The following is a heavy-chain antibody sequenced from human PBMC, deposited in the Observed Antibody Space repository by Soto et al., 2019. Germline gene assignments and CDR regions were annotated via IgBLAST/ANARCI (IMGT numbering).Heavy chain of an antibody. CDR2: INPNSGGT. V-gene: IGHV1-2*04. D-gene: IGHD6-13*01. J-gene: IGHJ6*02. CDR1: GYTFTGYY. Sequence: GASVKVSCKASGYTFTGYYMHWVRQAPGQGLEWMGWINPNSGGTNYAQKFQGWVTMTRDTSISTAYMELSRLRSDDTAVYYCARDGTAQTTPHKTPYGMHVWGQGTTVTVSS. CDR3: ARDGTAQTTPHKTPYGMHV.